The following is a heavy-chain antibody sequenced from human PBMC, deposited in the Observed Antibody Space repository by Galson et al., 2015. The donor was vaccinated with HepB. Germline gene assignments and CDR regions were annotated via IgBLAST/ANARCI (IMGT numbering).Heavy chain of an antibody. J-gene: IGHJ4*02. CDR2: ISYDGSNK. CDR3: ARGNRGSWYSLVGGGFDY. D-gene: IGHD6-13*01. V-gene: IGHV3-30-3*01. CDR1: GFTFSSYA. Sequence: SLRLSCAASGFTFSSYAMHWVRQAPGKGLEWVAVISYDGSNKYYADSVKGRFTISRDNSKNTLYLQMNSLRAEDTAVYYCARGNRGSWYSLVGGGFDYWGQGTLVTVSS.